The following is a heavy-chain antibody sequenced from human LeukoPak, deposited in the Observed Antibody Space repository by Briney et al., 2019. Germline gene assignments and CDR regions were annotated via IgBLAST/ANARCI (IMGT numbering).Heavy chain of an antibody. CDR3: ARHWGAFDWLLVPNYYYYYMDV. Sequence: SETLSLTCTVSGGSISSSSYYWGWIRQPPGKGLEWIGSIYYSGSTYYNPSLKSRVTISVDTSKNQFSLKLSSVTAADTAVYYCARHWGAFDWLLVPNYYYYYMDVWGKGTTVTISS. CDR1: GGSISSSSYY. V-gene: IGHV4-39*01. J-gene: IGHJ6*03. D-gene: IGHD3-9*01. CDR2: IYYSGST.